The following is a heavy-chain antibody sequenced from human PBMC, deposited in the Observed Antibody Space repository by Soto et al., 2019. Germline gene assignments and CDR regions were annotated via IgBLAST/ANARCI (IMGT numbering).Heavy chain of an antibody. CDR1: GGSISSYY. CDR2: IYYSRST. J-gene: IGHJ4*02. D-gene: IGHD1-26*01. Sequence: PSETLSLTCTVSGGSISSYYWSWIRQPPGKGLEWIGYIYYSRSTNYNPSLKSRVTISVDTSKNQFSLKLSSVTAADTAVYYCARWDPYGYFDYWGQGTLVTVSS. V-gene: IGHV4-59*01. CDR3: ARWDPYGYFDY.